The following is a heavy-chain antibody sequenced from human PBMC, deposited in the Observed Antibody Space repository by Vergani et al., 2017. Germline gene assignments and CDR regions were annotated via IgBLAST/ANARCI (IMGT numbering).Heavy chain of an antibody. CDR2: ISSSSSYT. J-gene: IGHJ6*03. D-gene: IGHD4-23*01. Sequence: QVQLVESGGGLVKPGGSLRLSCAASGFTFSDYYMSWIRQAPGKGLEWVSYISSSSSYTNYADSVKGRFTISRDNAKNSLYLQMNSLRAEDTAVYYCARSRYGGNFDYYYYYMDVWGKGTTVTVSS. CDR3: ARSRYGGNFDYYYYYMDV. CDR1: GFTFSDYY. V-gene: IGHV3-11*06.